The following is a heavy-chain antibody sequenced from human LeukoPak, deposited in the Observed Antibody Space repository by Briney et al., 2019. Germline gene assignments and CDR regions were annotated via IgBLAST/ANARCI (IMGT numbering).Heavy chain of an antibody. CDR1: GYTFTSYD. J-gene: IGHJ6*03. Sequence: GASVKVSCKASGYTFTSYDINWVRQATGQGLEWMGWMNPNSGNTGYAQKFQGRVTVTRNTSISTAYMELSSLRSEDTAVYYCARGPAAGQHYYYYYMDVWGKGTTVTVSS. CDR2: MNPNSGNT. V-gene: IGHV1-8*01. D-gene: IGHD6-13*01. CDR3: ARGPAAGQHYYYYYMDV.